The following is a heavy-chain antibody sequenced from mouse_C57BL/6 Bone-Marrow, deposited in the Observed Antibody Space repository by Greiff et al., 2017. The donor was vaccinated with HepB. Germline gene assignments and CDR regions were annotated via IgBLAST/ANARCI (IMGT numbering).Heavy chain of an antibody. Sequence: QVQLQQPGAELVKPGASVKMSCKASGYTFTSYWITWEKQRPGQGLEWIGDIYPGSGSTNYNEKFKSKATLTVDTSSSTAYMQLSSLTSEDSAVYYCARSGWLLRPFAYWGQGTLVTVSA. CDR2: IYPGSGST. V-gene: IGHV1-55*01. CDR3: ARSGWLLRPFAY. CDR1: GYTFTSYW. J-gene: IGHJ3*01. D-gene: IGHD2-3*01.